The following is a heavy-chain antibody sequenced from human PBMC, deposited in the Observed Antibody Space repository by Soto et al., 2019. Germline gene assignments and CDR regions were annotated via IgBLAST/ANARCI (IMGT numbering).Heavy chain of an antibody. CDR1: GFTFSNYA. CDR2: ISGGGGSK. D-gene: IGHD6-25*01. CDR3: AKGGYGGKFDY. Sequence: GGSLRLSCAASGFTFSNYAMRWVRQAPGRGLEWVSAISGGGGSKYYADSVKGRFTISRDNSKNTLYLQMNSLGAEDTAVYYCAKGGYGGKFDYWGQGTLVTVSS. V-gene: IGHV3-23*01. J-gene: IGHJ4*02.